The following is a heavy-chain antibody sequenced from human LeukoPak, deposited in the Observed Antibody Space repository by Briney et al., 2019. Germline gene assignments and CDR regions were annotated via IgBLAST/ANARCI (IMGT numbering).Heavy chain of an antibody. CDR1: GFTFTAYT. J-gene: IGHJ4*02. CDR2: IDYGGSVT. Sequence: GGSLRLSCSASGFTFTAYTMNWVRQAPGKGPEWVSYIDYGGSVTHYADSVKGRSTISRDNAENSLYLQMNSLRVEDTAVYYCTRDLEYWSQGVQVTVSS. CDR3: TRDLEY. V-gene: IGHV3-48*01.